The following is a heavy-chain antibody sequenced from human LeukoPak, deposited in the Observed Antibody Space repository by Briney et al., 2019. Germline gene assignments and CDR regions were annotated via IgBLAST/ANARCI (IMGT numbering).Heavy chain of an antibody. CDR2: INTNTGNP. CDR1: GYIFSYYA. Sequence: ASVKVSCKASGYIFSYYAMNWVRQAPGQGLEWVGWINTNTGNPTYAQGVTGRFVFSLDTSVSTAYLQITGLQAEDTAVYYCARDLRNYYDSSNYVVDAFDIWGQGTMVTVAS. J-gene: IGHJ3*02. CDR3: ARDLRNYYDSSNYVVDAFDI. V-gene: IGHV7-4-1*02. D-gene: IGHD3-22*01.